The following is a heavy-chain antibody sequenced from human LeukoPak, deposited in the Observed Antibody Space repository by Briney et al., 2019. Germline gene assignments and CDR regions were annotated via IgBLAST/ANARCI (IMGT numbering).Heavy chain of an antibody. J-gene: IGHJ4*02. CDR3: ARSGLFYGSGSHFDY. Sequence: GGSLRLSCAASGFTFSSYGMHWVRQAPGKGLEWVAVIWYDGSNKYYADSVKGRFTISRDNSKNTPYLQMNSLRAEDTAVYYCARSGLFYGSGSHFDYWGQGTLVTVSS. D-gene: IGHD3-10*01. CDR2: IWYDGSNK. CDR1: GFTFSSYG. V-gene: IGHV3-33*01.